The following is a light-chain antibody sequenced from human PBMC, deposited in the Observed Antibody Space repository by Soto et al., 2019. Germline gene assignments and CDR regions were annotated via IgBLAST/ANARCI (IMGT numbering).Light chain of an antibody. Sequence: QSALTQPASVSGSPGQSITISCTGTSSDVGGYNYVSWYQQHPGKAPKFMIYDVSNRPSGVSNRFSGSKSGNTASLTISGLQAEDEADYYCSSYTTSNTSKIVFGTGTKLTVL. CDR2: DVS. J-gene: IGLJ1*01. CDR3: SSYTTSNTSKIV. CDR1: SSDVGGYNY. V-gene: IGLV2-14*01.